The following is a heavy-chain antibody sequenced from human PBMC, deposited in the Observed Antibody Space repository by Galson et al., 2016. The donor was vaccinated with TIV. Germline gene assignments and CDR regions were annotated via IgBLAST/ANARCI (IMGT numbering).Heavy chain of an antibody. CDR3: ARGAVRGGYYMDV. Sequence: SETLSLTCTVSDGSVSSYYWSWTRQPPGKGLEWIGYVYYSADFSGSTTYNPSLKSRVSISTDTSKNQISLRLSSVTAADTAVYYCARGAVRGGYYMDVWGRGTTVTVSS. CDR1: DGSVSSYY. CDR2: VYYSADFSGST. J-gene: IGHJ6*03. V-gene: IGHV4-59*02. D-gene: IGHD3-10*01.